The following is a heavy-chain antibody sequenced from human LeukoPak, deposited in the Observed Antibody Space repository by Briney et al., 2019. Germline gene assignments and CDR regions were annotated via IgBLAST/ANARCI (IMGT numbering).Heavy chain of an antibody. CDR2: MKEEGGNI. J-gene: IGHJ4*02. V-gene: IGHV3-7*01. CDR3: TRDGSGGWCHDY. D-gene: IGHD6-19*01. CDR1: GFTFSTEW. Sequence: GGSLRLSCAASGFTFSTEWMGWVRQAPGKGLEWVATMKEEGGNIYYVDSVRGRFTISRDNAKNSLFLQMNSLRADDTAVYYCTRDGSGGWCHDYWGQGTLVTVSS.